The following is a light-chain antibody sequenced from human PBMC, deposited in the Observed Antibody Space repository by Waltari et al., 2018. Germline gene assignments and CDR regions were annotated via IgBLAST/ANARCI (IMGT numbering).Light chain of an antibody. CDR2: KGS. CDR3: SLYMGSGIWV. CDR1: FCSGSNPSY. V-gene: IGLV8-61*01. Sequence: QSVVTQEPSLSVSSGGQVPVHFSLTFCSGSNPSYTSWSQQTPGQPPRTLVYKGSSRSSGVPDRFSGSILGNKAALTITGAQADDECNYYCSLYMGSGIWVFGGGTKLTVL. J-gene: IGLJ3*02.